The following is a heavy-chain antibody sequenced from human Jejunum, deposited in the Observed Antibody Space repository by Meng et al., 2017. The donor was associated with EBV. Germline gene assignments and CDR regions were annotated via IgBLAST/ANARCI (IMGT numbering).Heavy chain of an antibody. J-gene: IGHJ4*02. V-gene: IGHV2-5*02. Sequence: QITLIESGPTLVKPTQTVTLTCTFSGFSPSANGVGVAWIRQPPGKALEWLAVIYWDDSRLYSPSLRSRLTITKDTSKNQVVLIMTNMDPVDTATYYCAHKGSGSYPLDYWGQGTLVTVSS. CDR2: IYWDDSR. CDR1: GFSPSANGVG. D-gene: IGHD1-26*01. CDR3: AHKGSGSYPLDY.